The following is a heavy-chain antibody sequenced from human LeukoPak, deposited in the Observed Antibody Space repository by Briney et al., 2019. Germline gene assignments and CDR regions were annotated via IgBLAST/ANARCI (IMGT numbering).Heavy chain of an antibody. CDR3: AGRYYYGSGSPDY. CDR1: GYTFSSYA. Sequence: GSLRLSFAAPGYTFSSYAMSWIRQPPGKGLERIGYIYYSGSTNYNPSLKSRVTISVDTSKNQFSLKLSSVTAADTAVYYCAGRYYYGSGSPDYWGQGTLVTVSS. CDR2: IYYSGST. V-gene: IGHV4-59*08. J-gene: IGHJ4*02. D-gene: IGHD3-10*01.